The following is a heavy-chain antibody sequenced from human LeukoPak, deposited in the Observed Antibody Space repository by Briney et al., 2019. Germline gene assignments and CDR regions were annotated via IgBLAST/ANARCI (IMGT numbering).Heavy chain of an antibody. D-gene: IGHD6-13*01. J-gene: IGHJ4*02. CDR3: ARAGGIAAAGLAY. V-gene: IGHV3-30*02. CDR2: IRYDGRNK. Sequence: TGGSLRLSCAASGLTFSSYGMHWVRQAPGKGLEWVAFIRYDGRNKYYADSVKGRFTISRDNSKNTLYLQMNSLRAEDTAVYYCARAGGIAAAGLAYWGQGTLVTVSS. CDR1: GLTFSSYG.